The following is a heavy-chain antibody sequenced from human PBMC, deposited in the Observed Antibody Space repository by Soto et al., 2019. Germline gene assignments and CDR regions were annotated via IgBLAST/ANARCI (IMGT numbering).Heavy chain of an antibody. J-gene: IGHJ4*02. V-gene: IGHV5-51*01. CDR3: ATWLSSHCFNY. D-gene: IGHD2-2*01. CDR1: GDSFSTYS. CDR2: IFSSDSNA. Sequence: PGESLKISCKGSGDSFSTYSIGWVRQVPGKGLEWIGNIFSSDSNAGYSPSFQGQVTISVDKSISTTYLQWSSLKASDTAIYYCATWLSSHCFNYWGQETLVTVS.